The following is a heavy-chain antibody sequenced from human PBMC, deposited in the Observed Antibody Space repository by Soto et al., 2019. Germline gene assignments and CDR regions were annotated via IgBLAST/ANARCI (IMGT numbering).Heavy chain of an antibody. Sequence: GGSLRLSCAASGFTFSNYVMNWVRQAPGKGLEWVSVISGDSGLSYYADSVRGRFTISRDNSKNTLYLQVNSLRVEDTAIYYCAKRLIAPGPAGMDVWGQGTTVTVSS. CDR1: GFTFSNYV. V-gene: IGHV3-23*01. J-gene: IGHJ6*02. CDR2: ISGDSGLS. CDR3: AKRLIAPGPAGMDV. D-gene: IGHD6-6*01.